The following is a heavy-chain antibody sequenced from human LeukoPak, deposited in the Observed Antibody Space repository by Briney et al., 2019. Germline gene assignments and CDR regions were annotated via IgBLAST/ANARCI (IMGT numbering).Heavy chain of an antibody. V-gene: IGHV5-51*01. CDR3: ARQGGYYYDSSGYSDY. Sequence: GEPLKISCKGSGYSFTSYWIGWVRQMPGKGLEWMGIIYPGDSDTRYSPSFQGQFTLSADKSISTAYLQWSSLKASDTAMYYWARQGGYYYDSSGYSDYWGQGTLVTVSS. CDR2: IYPGDSDT. CDR1: GYSFTSYW. J-gene: IGHJ4*02. D-gene: IGHD3-22*01.